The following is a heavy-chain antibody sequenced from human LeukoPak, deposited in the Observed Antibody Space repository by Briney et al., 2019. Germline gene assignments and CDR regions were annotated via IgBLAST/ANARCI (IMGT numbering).Heavy chain of an antibody. Sequence: ASVKVSCKASGYTFTSYDINWVRQAPGQGLEWMGWISAYNGNTNYAQKLQGRVTMTTDTSTSTAYMELRSLRSDDTAVYYCARDETRDLMATLDYWGQGTLVTVSS. CDR1: GYTFTSYD. D-gene: IGHD5-12*01. CDR2: ISAYNGNT. J-gene: IGHJ4*02. CDR3: ARDETRDLMATLDY. V-gene: IGHV1-18*01.